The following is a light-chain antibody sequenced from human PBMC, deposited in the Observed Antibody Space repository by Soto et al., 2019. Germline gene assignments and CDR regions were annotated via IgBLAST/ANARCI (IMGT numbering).Light chain of an antibody. CDR3: QTWGTGIYVV. J-gene: IGLJ7*01. Sequence: QPVLTQSPSASASLGASVKLTCTLSSGHSNYAIAWHQQQPEKGPRYLMKVNGDGSLTKGDGIPDRFSGSSSGAERYLTISGLQSEDEADYYCQTWGTGIYVVFGGGTQLTVL. CDR2: VNGDGSL. CDR1: SGHSNYA. V-gene: IGLV4-69*01.